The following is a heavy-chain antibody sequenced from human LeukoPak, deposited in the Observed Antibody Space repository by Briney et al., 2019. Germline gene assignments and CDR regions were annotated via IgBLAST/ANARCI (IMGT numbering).Heavy chain of an antibody. CDR3: GRGHPVVPAAVPDS. J-gene: IGHJ4*02. CDR2: IKSNSGGT. Sequence: ASVKVSRKASGYTFTDYYIHWVRQAPGQGLEWMGWIKSNSGGTNYAQTFQGRDTMTRDTSISTAYMELSRLTSDDTAVYYCGRGHPVVPAAVPDSWGQGTLVTVSS. V-gene: IGHV1-2*02. D-gene: IGHD2-2*02. CDR1: GYTFTDYY.